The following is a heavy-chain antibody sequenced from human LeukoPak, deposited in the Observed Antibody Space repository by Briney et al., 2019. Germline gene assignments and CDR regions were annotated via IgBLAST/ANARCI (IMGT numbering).Heavy chain of an antibody. V-gene: IGHV3-48*03. J-gene: IGHJ6*03. D-gene: IGHD2-2*02. CDR1: GFTFSSYE. CDR2: ISSRGSNI. Sequence: GGSLRLSCAASGFTFSSYEMNWVRQAPEKGLEWVSYISSRGSNIYYADSVKGRFTISRDNSKNTLYLQMNSLRAEDTAVYYCARDGRYCSSTSCYTRFNYYYYYYMDVWGKGTTVTVSS. CDR3: ARDGRYCSSTSCYTRFNYYYYYYMDV.